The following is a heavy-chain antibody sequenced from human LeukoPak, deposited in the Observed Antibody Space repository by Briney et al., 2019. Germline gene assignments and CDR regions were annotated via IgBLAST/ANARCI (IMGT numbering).Heavy chain of an antibody. CDR1: GYTFTSYD. CDR2: MNPNSGNT. D-gene: IGHD3-16*01. J-gene: IGHJ3*02. V-gene: IGHV1-8*01. CDR3: ARVGDYVWGQSYDAFDI. Sequence: GASVKVSCKASGYTFTSYDISWVRQAIGEGLEWMGWMNPNSGNTGYAQKFQGRVTMTRNTSISTAYMELSSLRSEDTAVYYCARVGDYVWGQSYDAFDIWGQGTMVTVSS.